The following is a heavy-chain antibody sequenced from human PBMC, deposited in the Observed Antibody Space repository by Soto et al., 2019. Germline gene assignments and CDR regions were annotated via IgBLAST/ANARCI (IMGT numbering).Heavy chain of an antibody. Sequence: SQXLSLTCDISGEGVSSTSAAWNWIRQSPSRGLEWLGRTYYRSKWYNDYAVSVKSRITINPDTSKNQFSLQLNSVTPEDTAVYYCARGSGHDRSFDYWGQRTLVTVSS. CDR3: ARGSGHDRSFDY. CDR1: GEGVSSTSAA. J-gene: IGHJ4*02. V-gene: IGHV6-1*01. D-gene: IGHD5-12*01. CDR2: TYYRSKWYN.